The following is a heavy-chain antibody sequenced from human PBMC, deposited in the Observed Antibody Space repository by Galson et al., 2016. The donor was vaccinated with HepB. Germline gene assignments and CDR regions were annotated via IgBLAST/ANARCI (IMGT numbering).Heavy chain of an antibody. CDR3: ATSKPSPA. V-gene: IGHV4-34*01. J-gene: IGHJ5*02. CDR2: INHSGDS. CDR1: GGSFSGYY. Sequence: LSLTCAVYGGSFSGYYWQWIRQPPGKGLEWIAEINHSGDSSYNPSLESRVTISVDSSKAQIFLKLRSVTAADTAVYYCATSKPSPAWGQGTLVTVSS.